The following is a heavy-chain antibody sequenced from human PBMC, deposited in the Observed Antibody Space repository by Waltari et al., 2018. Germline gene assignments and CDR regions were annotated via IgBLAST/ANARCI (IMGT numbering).Heavy chain of an antibody. D-gene: IGHD3-16*01. Sequence: EVQLVESGGGLVQPGRSLRLACEGSGFTFGEHAMHWVRQTPGKGLEWVAVSVWSSGNVGYADSVRGRFTISRDKAKNSLYLQINILRPEDTALYYCVKDTDQGGALHWGQGTLVTVSS. CDR3: VKDTDQGGALH. J-gene: IGHJ1*01. V-gene: IGHV3-9*01. CDR2: SVWSSGNV. CDR1: GFTFGEHA.